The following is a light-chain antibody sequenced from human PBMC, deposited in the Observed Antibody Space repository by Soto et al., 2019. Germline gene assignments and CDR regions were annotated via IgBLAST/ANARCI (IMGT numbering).Light chain of an antibody. V-gene: IGKV1-5*03. CDR3: QQYNSYCT. Sequence: NRMTESPDSRSSCVGGVVSITCRASQSISSWLAWYQQKPGKAPKLLIYKASSLESGVPSRFSGSGSGTEFTLTISSLQPDDFATYYCQQYNSYCTFGQGTKVEIK. J-gene: IGKJ1*01. CDR1: QSISSW. CDR2: KAS.